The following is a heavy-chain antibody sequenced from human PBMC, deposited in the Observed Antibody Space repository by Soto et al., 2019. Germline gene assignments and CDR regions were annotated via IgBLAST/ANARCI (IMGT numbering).Heavy chain of an antibody. CDR1: GFTFSSYA. J-gene: IGHJ5*02. Sequence: GGSLRHSCGASGFTFSSYAMHRVRQAPGKGLEWVAVISYDGSNKYYADSVKGRFTISRDNAKNTLYLQVNSLRTEDTAVYYCARALDTTMASKDNWLDPWGQGTLVTVSS. V-gene: IGHV3-30-3*01. D-gene: IGHD5-18*01. CDR3: ARALDTTMASKDNWLDP. CDR2: ISYDGSNK.